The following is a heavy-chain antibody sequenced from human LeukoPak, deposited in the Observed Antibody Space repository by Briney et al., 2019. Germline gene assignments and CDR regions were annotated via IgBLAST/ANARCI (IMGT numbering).Heavy chain of an antibody. Sequence: GESLKISCKGSEYTFTTSWIAWVRQMPGQGLEWMGIIFPGDSDTRYSPSFQGQVTISADKSISTAYLQWSSLKASDTAMYYCARLLYLARGLDSYYFDYWGQGTLVTVSS. CDR2: IFPGDSDT. D-gene: IGHD3/OR15-3a*01. J-gene: IGHJ4*02. V-gene: IGHV5-51*01. CDR1: EYTFTTSW. CDR3: ARLLYLARGLDSYYFDY.